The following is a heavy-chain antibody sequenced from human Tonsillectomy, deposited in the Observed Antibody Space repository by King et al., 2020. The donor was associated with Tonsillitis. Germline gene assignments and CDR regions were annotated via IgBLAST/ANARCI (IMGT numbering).Heavy chain of an antibody. Sequence: VQLQESGPGLVKPSETLSLTCTVSGGSISSYYWSWIRHPPGGGLEWIGYIYYGGSTNYNPSLKSRVTISVDTSKNQFSLSLSSVTAADTAVYYCARDLYSGSFDYWGQGTLVTVSS. CDR1: GGSISSYY. J-gene: IGHJ4*02. CDR3: ARDLYSGSFDY. V-gene: IGHV4-59*01. CDR2: IYYGGST. D-gene: IGHD1-26*01.